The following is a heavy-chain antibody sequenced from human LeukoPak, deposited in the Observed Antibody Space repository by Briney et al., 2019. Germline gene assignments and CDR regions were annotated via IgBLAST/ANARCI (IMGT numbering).Heavy chain of an antibody. CDR3: ARDRYYDSGSYYN. Sequence: SETLSLTCTVSGGSISSYYWNWIRHPPGKGLEWIGYIYYSGSTNYNPSLKSRVTISVDTSKNQFSLKLSSVTAADTAVYYCARDRYYDSGSYYNWGQGTLVTVSS. D-gene: IGHD3-10*01. V-gene: IGHV4-59*01. CDR2: IYYSGST. J-gene: IGHJ4*02. CDR1: GGSISSYY.